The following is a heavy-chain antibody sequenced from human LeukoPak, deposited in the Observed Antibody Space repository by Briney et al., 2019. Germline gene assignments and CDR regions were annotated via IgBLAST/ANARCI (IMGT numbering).Heavy chain of an antibody. J-gene: IGHJ4*02. D-gene: IGHD3-10*01. CDR3: AKVPHYYYGSGSYQFDY. V-gene: IGHV3-23*01. CDR2: ISGSGGYR. CDR1: GFTFSSYA. Sequence: GGSLRLSCAASGFTFSSYAMSWVRQAPGKGLEWVSAISGSGGYRYYADSVKGRFTISRDNSKNTLYLQMNSLRAEDTAVYYCAKVPHYYYGSGSYQFDYWGQGTLVAVSS.